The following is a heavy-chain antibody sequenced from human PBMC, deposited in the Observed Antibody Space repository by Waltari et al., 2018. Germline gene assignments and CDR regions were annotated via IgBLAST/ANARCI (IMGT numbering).Heavy chain of an antibody. CDR3: ARQDSGSYRYYFDY. CDR1: GGSFSGYY. J-gene: IGHJ4*02. Sequence: QVQLQQWGAGLLKPSETLSLTCAVYGGSFSGYYWSWIRQPPGKGLEWIGEINHSGSTNNNPSLKSRVTISVDTSKNQFSLKLSSVTAADTAVYYCARQDSGSYRYYFDYWGQGTLVTVSS. D-gene: IGHD1-26*01. V-gene: IGHV4-34*01. CDR2: INHSGST.